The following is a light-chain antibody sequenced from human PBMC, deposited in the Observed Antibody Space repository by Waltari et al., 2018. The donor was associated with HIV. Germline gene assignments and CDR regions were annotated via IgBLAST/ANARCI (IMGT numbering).Light chain of an antibody. CDR3: QSADNSGTWV. CDR2: KDN. Sequence: SYELTQPPSVSVSPGQTARITCSGDELPKQYAYWYQQKPGQAPILVIYKDNERPSGIPERVSGSSSGTTVTLTISGVQAEDEADYYCQSADNSGTWVCGGGTKLTVL. V-gene: IGLV3-25*03. CDR1: ELPKQY. J-gene: IGLJ3*02.